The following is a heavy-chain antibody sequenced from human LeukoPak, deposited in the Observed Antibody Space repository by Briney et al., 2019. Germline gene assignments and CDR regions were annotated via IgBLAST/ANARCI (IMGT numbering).Heavy chain of an antibody. V-gene: IGHV3-30*04. J-gene: IGHJ5*02. CDR3: AREEDNWNSNWFDP. CDR2: ISYDGSNK. CDR1: GFTFISYA. Sequence: GGSLRLSCAASGFTFISYAMHWARQAPGKGLEWVAVISYDGSNKYYADSVKGRFTISIDNSKNTLYLQMNSLRAEDTAVYYCAREEDNWNSNWFDPWGQGTLVTVSS. D-gene: IGHD1-7*01.